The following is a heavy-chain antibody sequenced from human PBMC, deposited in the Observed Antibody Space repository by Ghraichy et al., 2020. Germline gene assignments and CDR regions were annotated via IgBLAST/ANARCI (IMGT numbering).Heavy chain of an antibody. D-gene: IGHD3-22*01. CDR3: ARAPYDDDGFYDDGFDV. CDR2: IYQSGAT. Sequence: SETLSLTCAVSGGSISSGSFSWSWIRQPPGKGVEWIGYIYQSGATYYNPSLKSRVTISLDDSRNQFSLNLSSVTAADTAVYYCARAPYDDDGFYDDGFDVWGQGIMFTVSS. V-gene: IGHV4-30-2*01. CDR1: GGSISSGSFS. J-gene: IGHJ3*01.